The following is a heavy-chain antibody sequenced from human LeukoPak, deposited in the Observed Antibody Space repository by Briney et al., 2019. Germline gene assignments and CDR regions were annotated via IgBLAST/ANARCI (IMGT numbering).Heavy chain of an antibody. J-gene: IGHJ6*03. Sequence: PSETLSLTCAVYGGSFSGYYWSWIRQPPGKGLEWIGEINHSGSTNYNPSPKGRVTISVDTSKNQFSLKLSSVTAADTAVYYCARRRAGSGYYYYMDVWGKGTTVTVSS. CDR1: GGSFSGYY. CDR2: INHSGST. V-gene: IGHV4-34*01. CDR3: ARRRAGSGYYYYMDV. D-gene: IGHD3-10*01.